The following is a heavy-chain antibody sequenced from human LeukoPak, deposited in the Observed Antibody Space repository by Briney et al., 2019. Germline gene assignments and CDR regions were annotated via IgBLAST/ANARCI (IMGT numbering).Heavy chain of an antibody. CDR3: ARSGIAVAGFDY. CDR1: GGSFSGYY. V-gene: IGHV4-34*01. D-gene: IGHD6-19*01. Sequence: SETLSLTCAVYGGSFSGYYWSWIRQPPGKGLEWIGEINHSGSTNYNPSLKSRVTISVDTSKNQFSLKLSSVTAADTAVYYCARSGIAVAGFDYWGQGTLVTVSS. CDR2: INHSGST. J-gene: IGHJ4*02.